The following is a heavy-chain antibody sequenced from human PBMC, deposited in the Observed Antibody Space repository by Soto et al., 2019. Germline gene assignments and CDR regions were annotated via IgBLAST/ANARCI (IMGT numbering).Heavy chain of an antibody. CDR2: ISASGGST. CDR1: AFTFSSFS. V-gene: IGHV3-23*01. J-gene: IGHJ3*01. Sequence: GGSLRLSCAASAFTFSSFSMAWVRQAPGTGLEWVSVISASGGSTWYADSVKGRFTISRDNSKNTLSLQMNSLRAEDTALYYCAKLMIGVAATSAFDFWGQGTMVTVSS. D-gene: IGHD1-26*01. CDR3: AKLMIGVAATSAFDF.